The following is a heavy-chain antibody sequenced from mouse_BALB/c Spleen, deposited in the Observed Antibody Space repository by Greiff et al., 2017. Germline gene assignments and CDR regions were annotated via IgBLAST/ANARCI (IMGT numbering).Heavy chain of an antibody. V-gene: IGHV3-2*02. D-gene: IGHD1-2*01. J-gene: IGHJ4*01. CDR2: ISYSGST. CDR3: ARGYYGPMDY. CDR1: GYSITSDYA. Sequence: EVHLVESGPGLVKPSQSLSLTCTVTGYSITSDYAWNWIRQFPGNKLEWMGYISYSGSTSYNPSLKSRISITRDTSKNQFFLQLNSVTTEDTATYYCARGYYGPMDYWGQGTSVTVSS.